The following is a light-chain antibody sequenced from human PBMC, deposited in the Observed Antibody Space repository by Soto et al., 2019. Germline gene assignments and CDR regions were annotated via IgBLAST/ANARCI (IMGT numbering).Light chain of an antibody. Sequence: DIQMTQSPSTLSASVGDRVTISCRASQSISSWLAWSQQKPGMTPQLLIYDASRLESGVPSRFSGSGSGTDFPLTISSLQPDDFATYYCQQYNDYVNSFGQGTKLEMK. J-gene: IGKJ2*01. V-gene: IGKV1-5*01. CDR1: QSISSW. CDR3: QQYNDYVNS. CDR2: DAS.